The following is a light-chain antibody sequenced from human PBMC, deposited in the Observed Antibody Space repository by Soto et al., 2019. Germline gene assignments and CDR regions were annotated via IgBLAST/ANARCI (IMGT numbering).Light chain of an antibody. CDR2: GAS. V-gene: IGKV3-20*01. CDR3: QQYDGSPRT. Sequence: EIVLTQSPGTLSLSPGERATLSCRASQSLTSSYLAWYQQKPGQAPRLLIYGASSRATGIPARFTGSGSGTDFTLTISRLEPADFAVYYCQQYDGSPRTFGQGTKVEIK. CDR1: QSLTSSY. J-gene: IGKJ1*01.